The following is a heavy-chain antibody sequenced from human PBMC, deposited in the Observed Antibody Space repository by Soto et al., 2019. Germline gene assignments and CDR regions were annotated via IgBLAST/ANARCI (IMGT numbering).Heavy chain of an antibody. Sequence: SETLSLTCTVSGGSISSSSYYWGWIRQPPGKGLEWIGSIYYSGSTYYNPPLKSRVTISVDTSKNQFSLKLSSVTAADTAVYYCARRSVEMATIYAFDIWGQGTMVTVPS. CDR2: IYYSGST. J-gene: IGHJ3*02. CDR3: ARRSVEMATIYAFDI. CDR1: GGSISSSSYY. V-gene: IGHV4-39*01. D-gene: IGHD5-12*01.